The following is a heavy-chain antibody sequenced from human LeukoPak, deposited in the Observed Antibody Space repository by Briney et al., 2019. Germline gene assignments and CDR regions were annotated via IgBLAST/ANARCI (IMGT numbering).Heavy chain of an antibody. D-gene: IGHD6-13*01. CDR3: ARKSSSWYGVYGGVDY. Sequence: AGGSLRLSCAASGFTFTSYNMSWVRQAPGKGLEWVANIKQDGSEKYYVDSVKGRFTISRDNAKNSLYLQMNSLRAEDTAVYYCARKSSSWYGVYGGVDYWGQGTLVTVSS. CDR1: GFTFTSYN. V-gene: IGHV3-7*01. CDR2: IKQDGSEK. J-gene: IGHJ4*02.